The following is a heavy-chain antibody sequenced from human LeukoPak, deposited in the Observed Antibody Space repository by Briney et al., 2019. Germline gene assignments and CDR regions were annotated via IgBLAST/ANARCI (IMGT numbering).Heavy chain of an antibody. CDR2: INSSSSYI. D-gene: IGHD3-22*01. Sequence: GGSLRLSCAASGFTFSSYAMRWVRQPPGKGLEWVSSINSSSSYIYYADSVKGRFTNSRYNSKNSLYLQMNSLRAEDTAVYYCATSHYYESSGYYPYDAFDIWGQGTMVTVSS. J-gene: IGHJ3*02. CDR1: GFTFSSYA. V-gene: IGHV3-21*01. CDR3: ATSHYYESSGYYPYDAFDI.